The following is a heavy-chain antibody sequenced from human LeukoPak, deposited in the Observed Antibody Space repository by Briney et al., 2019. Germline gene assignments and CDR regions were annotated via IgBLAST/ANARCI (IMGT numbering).Heavy chain of an antibody. CDR3: ARTTGYGRYYYYYYMDV. CDR1: GGSFSGYY. V-gene: IGHV4-34*01. Sequence: PSETLSLTCAVYGGSFSGYYWSWIRQPPGKGLEWIGEINHSGSTNYNPSLKSRVTISVDTSKNQFSLKLSSVTAADTAVYYCARTTGYGRYYYYYYMDVWGKGTTVTVSS. CDR2: INHSGST. D-gene: IGHD1-1*01. J-gene: IGHJ6*03.